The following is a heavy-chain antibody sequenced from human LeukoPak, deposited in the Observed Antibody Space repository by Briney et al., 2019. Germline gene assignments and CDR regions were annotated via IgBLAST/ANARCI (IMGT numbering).Heavy chain of an antibody. D-gene: IGHD2-15*01. CDR1: GGTFSSYA. Sequence: SVKVSCKASGGTFSSYAISWVRQAPGQGLEWMGRIIPILGIANYAQKFQGRVTITADKSTSTAYMELSSLRSEDTAVYYCARGIVVVVAATLEDYYFDYWGQGALVTVSS. J-gene: IGHJ4*02. V-gene: IGHV1-69*04. CDR3: ARGIVVVVAATLEDYYFDY. CDR2: IIPILGIA.